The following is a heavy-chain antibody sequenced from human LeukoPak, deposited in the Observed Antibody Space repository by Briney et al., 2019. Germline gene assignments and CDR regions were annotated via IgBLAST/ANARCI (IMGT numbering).Heavy chain of an antibody. Sequence: SQTLSLTCTVSGGSFSRDSYYWSWIRQPAGEGLEWIGRIYTSGSTNYNPSLKSRFTISVDTSKNQFSLQLSSVTAADTAVYYCARGPGAATWEAFGYWGQGILVTVSS. CDR3: ARGPGAATWEAFGY. J-gene: IGHJ4*02. CDR2: IYTSGST. CDR1: GGSFSRDSYY. D-gene: IGHD2-15*01. V-gene: IGHV4-61*02.